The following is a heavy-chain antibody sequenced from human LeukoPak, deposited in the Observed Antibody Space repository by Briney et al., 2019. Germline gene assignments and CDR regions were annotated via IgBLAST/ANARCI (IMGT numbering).Heavy chain of an antibody. J-gene: IGHJ4*02. CDR1: GFTFSDYY. CDR2: ISSSGSTI. V-gene: IGHV3-11*01. Sequence: GGSLRLSCAASGFTFSDYYMSWIRQAPGKGLEWVSYISSSGSTICYADSVKGRFTISRDNAKNSLYLQMNSLRAEDTAVYYCARDSPASSGEVDYWGQGTLVTVSS. CDR3: ARDSPASSGEVDY. D-gene: IGHD2-15*01.